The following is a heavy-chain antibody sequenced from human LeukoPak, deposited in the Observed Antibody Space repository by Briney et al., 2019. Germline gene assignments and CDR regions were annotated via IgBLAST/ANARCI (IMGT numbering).Heavy chain of an antibody. CDR2: IYYTGRT. CDR3: TRIIDHGYSDL. J-gene: IGHJ5*02. V-gene: IGHV4-59*01. D-gene: IGHD3-22*01. Sequence: PSETLSLTCTVSGGSTTGYYWGWIRQSPGKGLEWIAYIYYTGRTKYNPSLKSRVTISVDTSKSLVSLRLSSVTAADTAMYYCTRIIDHGYSDLWGQGTLVTVSS. CDR1: GGSTTGYY.